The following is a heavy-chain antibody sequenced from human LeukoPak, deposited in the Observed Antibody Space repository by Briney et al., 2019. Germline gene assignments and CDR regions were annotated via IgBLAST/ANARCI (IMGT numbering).Heavy chain of an antibody. V-gene: IGHV3-33*01. J-gene: IGHJ4*02. CDR1: GFTFSSYG. D-gene: IGHD3-22*01. Sequence: GGSLRLSCAASGFTFSSYGMHWVRQAPGKGLEWVAVIWYDGSNKYYADSVKGRFTISRDNSKNTLYLQMNSLRAEDAAVYYCARGDSSGYYWGVGYFDYWGQGTLVTVSS. CDR2: IWYDGSNK. CDR3: ARGDSSGYYWGVGYFDY.